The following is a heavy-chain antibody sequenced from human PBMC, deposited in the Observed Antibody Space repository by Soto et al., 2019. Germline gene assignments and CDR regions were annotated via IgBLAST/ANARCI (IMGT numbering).Heavy chain of an antibody. CDR1: GGSISSSNW. D-gene: IGHD3-3*01. CDR3: ARVTIFRHIDY. J-gene: IGHJ4*02. Sequence: PSETLSLTCAVSGGSISSSNWWSWVRQPPGKGLEWIGEIYHSGSTNYNPSLKSRVTISVDTSKNQFSLKLSSVTAADTAVYYCARVTIFRHIDYWGQGTLVTVSS. V-gene: IGHV4-4*02. CDR2: IYHSGST.